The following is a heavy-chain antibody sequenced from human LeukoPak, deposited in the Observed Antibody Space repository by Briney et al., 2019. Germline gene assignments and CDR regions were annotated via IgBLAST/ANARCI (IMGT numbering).Heavy chain of an antibody. Sequence: SETLSLTCTVSGGSISSYSWSWIRQPPGKGLEWIGYIYTSGSTNYTPSLKSRVTISVDTSKNKFSLQLSSVTAADTAVYYCARHGFPFMAAALAWFDPWGQGTLVCVSS. J-gene: IGHJ5*02. V-gene: IGHV4-4*09. CDR3: ARHGFPFMAAALAWFDP. CDR2: IYTSGST. CDR1: GGSISSYS. D-gene: IGHD6-13*01.